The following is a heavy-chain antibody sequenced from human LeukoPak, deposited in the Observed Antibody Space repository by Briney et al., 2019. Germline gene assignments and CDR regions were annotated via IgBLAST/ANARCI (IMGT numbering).Heavy chain of an antibody. CDR3: ARGDRGVIIPADDTYYYYYGMDV. CDR1: GFTFSSYW. J-gene: IGHJ6*04. D-gene: IGHD3-10*01. CDR2: IKQDGSEK. V-gene: IGHV3-7*03. Sequence: PGGSLRLSCAASGFTFSSYWMSWVRQAPGKGLEWVANIKQDGSEKYYVDSVKGRFTIPRDNAKNSLYLQMNSLRAEDTAVYYCARGDRGVIIPADDTYYYYYGMDVWGKGTTVTVSS.